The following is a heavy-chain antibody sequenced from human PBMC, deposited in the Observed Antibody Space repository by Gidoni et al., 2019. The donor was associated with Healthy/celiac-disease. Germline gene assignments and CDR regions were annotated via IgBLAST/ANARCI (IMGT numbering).Heavy chain of an antibody. D-gene: IGHD6-6*01. CDR3: TTLWLEYSSSWASAFDI. CDR1: GFPFSNAW. J-gene: IGHJ3*02. CDR2: IKSKTDGGTT. Sequence: EVQLVESGGGLVKPGGSLRLSCAASGFPFSNAWMSWVRQAPGKGLEWVGRIKSKTDGGTTDYAAPVKGRFTISRDDSKNTLYLQMNSLKTEDTAVYYCTTLWLEYSSSWASAFDIWGQGTMVTVSS. V-gene: IGHV3-15*01.